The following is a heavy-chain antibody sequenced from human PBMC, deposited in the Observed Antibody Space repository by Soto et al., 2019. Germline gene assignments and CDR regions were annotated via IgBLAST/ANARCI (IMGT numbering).Heavy chain of an antibody. CDR1: GGSISSGGYS. V-gene: IGHV4-30-2*01. CDR3: ARVYYDFWSGQGENWFDP. Sequence: PSETLSLTCAVSGGSISSGGYSWSWIRQPPGKGLEWIGYIYYSGSTYYNPSLKSRVTISVDRSKNQFSLKLSSVTAADTAVYYCARVYYDFWSGQGENWFDPWGQGTLVTVSS. D-gene: IGHD3-3*01. J-gene: IGHJ5*02. CDR2: IYYSGST.